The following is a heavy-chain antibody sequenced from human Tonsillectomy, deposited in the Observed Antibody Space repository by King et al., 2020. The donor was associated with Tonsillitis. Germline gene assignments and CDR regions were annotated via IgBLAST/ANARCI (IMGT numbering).Heavy chain of an antibody. CDR1: EFTVSSNY. CDR2: IYIGGST. CDR3: AGDVVDCWSGYSRY. D-gene: IGHD3-3*01. Sequence: QLVQSGGGLIQPGGSLRLSCAASEFTVSSNYMSWVRQAPGKGLEWVSVIYIGGSTNYADSMKGRFTISRDNSKNTLYLQMHSLRVDDTAVYYCAGDVVDCWSGYSRYWGQGTLVTVSS. J-gene: IGHJ4*02. V-gene: IGHV3-53*01.